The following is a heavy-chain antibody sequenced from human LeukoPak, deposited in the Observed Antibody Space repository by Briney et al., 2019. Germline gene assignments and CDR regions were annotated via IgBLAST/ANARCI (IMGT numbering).Heavy chain of an antibody. D-gene: IGHD2-2*01. V-gene: IGHV3-74*01. CDR3: VRGVPVTPGIDY. CDR1: GFTFSTYC. J-gene: IGHJ4*02. Sequence: TGGSLRLSCRASGFTFSTYCMHWVRQPPWKGLVWVSQICTDGTTIKYADSVKGRFTISRDNAKNTLYLQMNSLRVEDTAVYYCVRGVPVTPGIDYWGQGTLVTVSS. CDR2: ICTDGTTI.